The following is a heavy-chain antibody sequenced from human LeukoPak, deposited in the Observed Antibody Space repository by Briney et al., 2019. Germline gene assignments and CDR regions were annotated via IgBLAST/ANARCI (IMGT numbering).Heavy chain of an antibody. Sequence: GRSLRLSCAASGFTFSSYGMHWVRQAPGKGLEWVAVISYDGSNKYYADSVKGRFTISRDNSKNTLYLQMNSLRDEDTAVYYCAKQYGDYSYYFDYWGQGTLVTVSS. V-gene: IGHV3-30*18. CDR2: ISYDGSNK. CDR3: AKQYGDYSYYFDY. D-gene: IGHD4-17*01. J-gene: IGHJ4*02. CDR1: GFTFSSYG.